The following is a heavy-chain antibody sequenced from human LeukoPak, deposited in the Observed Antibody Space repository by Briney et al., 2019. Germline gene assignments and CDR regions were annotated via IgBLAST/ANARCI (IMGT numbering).Heavy chain of an antibody. J-gene: IGHJ4*02. CDR2: IDGDGANT. CDR3: AKPVVPAARLFDF. V-gene: IGHV3-23*01. Sequence: PGGSLRLSCAASGFTFSLYAMTWVRQTPEKGLEWVSTIDGDGANTYYADSVRGRFTISRDNSKNTLYLQMNSLRVEDAAAYYCAKPVVPAARLFDFWGQGTLVTVSS. CDR1: GFTFSLYA. D-gene: IGHD2-2*01.